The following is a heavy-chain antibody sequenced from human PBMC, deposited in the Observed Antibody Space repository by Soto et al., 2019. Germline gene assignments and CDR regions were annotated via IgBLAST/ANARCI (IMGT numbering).Heavy chain of an antibody. D-gene: IGHD4-17*01. J-gene: IGHJ4*02. V-gene: IGHV3-48*02. CDR2: ISGSSRTT. CDR3: ARSYNDYGCFDD. CDR1: GFAFSSYS. Sequence: EVQLVESGGGLVQPGGSLKLSCAASGFAFSSYSMNWARQAPGKGLEWVSYISGSSRTTSYADSVKGRFTISRDTAKKSLFLQMNSLTDEDTAVYYCARSYNDYGCFDDWGQGALVTVSP.